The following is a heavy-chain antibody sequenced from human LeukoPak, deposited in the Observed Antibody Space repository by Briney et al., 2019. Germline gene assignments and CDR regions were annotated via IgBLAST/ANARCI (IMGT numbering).Heavy chain of an antibody. Sequence: ASVKVSCKASGYTFTSYDINWVRHATGQGLEWMGWMNPNSGNTGYAQKFQGRVTMTRNTTISTAYMELSSLRSEDTAVYYCARGPRMVRGLEGPYWGQGTLVTVSS. V-gene: IGHV1-8*01. CDR2: MNPNSGNT. CDR3: ARGPRMVRGLEGPY. D-gene: IGHD3-10*01. CDR1: GYTFTSYD. J-gene: IGHJ4*02.